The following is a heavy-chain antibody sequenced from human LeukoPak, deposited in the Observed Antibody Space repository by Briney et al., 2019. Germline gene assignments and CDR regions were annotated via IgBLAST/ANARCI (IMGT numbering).Heavy chain of an antibody. CDR1: GFTFRSYA. Sequence: GGSLRLSCAASGFTFRSYAMNWVRRAPRKGLEWVSGISGSGDSLYYAGSVKGRFTISRDNSQNTLYLHMNNLGAEDTAIYYCAKDRIASPPQGRFDPWGQGTQVTVSS. D-gene: IGHD2-15*01. V-gene: IGHV3-23*01. J-gene: IGHJ5*02. CDR2: ISGSGDSL. CDR3: AKDRIASPPQGRFDP.